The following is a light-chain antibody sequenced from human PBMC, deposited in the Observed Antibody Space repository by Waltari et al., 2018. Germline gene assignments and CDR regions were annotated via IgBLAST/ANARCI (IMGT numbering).Light chain of an antibody. CDR1: QIVGSGY. Sequence: EIVFTQSPETLSLSLGERATLSCRASQIVGSGYLAWYKQIPGQSPRLLIYGAPTRATGVTNRLTGSVSATDFTLTINSLEPDDFAMYYCHQYGNSPYTFGQGTNLQIK. V-gene: IGKV3-20*01. CDR2: GAP. J-gene: IGKJ2*01. CDR3: HQYGNSPYT.